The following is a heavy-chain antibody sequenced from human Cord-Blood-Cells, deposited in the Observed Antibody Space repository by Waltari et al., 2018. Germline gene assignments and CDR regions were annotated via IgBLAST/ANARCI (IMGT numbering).Heavy chain of an antibody. CDR2: INPNSGGT. Sequence: QVQLVQSGAEVKKAGASVRVSCKAAGYTFTGSYMHWVRQAPGQGLEWMGWINPNSGGTNYAQKFQGRVTMTRDTSISTAYMELSRLRSDDTAVYYCARIDFWSGCLDYWGQGTLVTVSS. V-gene: IGHV1-2*02. D-gene: IGHD3-3*01. CDR1: GYTFTGSY. J-gene: IGHJ4*02. CDR3: ARIDFWSGCLDY.